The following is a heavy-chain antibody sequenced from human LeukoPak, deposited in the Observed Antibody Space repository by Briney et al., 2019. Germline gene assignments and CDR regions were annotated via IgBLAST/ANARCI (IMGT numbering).Heavy chain of an antibody. CDR1: GYTFTSYD. J-gene: IGHJ6*02. V-gene: IGHV1-8*01. CDR3: ARGIVAGLRYYYYGMDV. CDR2: MNPNSGNT. Sequence: PGASVKVSCKASGYTFTSYDINWVRQAPGQGLEWMGWMNPNSGNTGYAQKFQGRVTMTRNTSISTAYMELSSLRSEDTAVYYCARGIVAGLRYYYYGMDVWGQGTTVTVSS. D-gene: IGHD5-12*01.